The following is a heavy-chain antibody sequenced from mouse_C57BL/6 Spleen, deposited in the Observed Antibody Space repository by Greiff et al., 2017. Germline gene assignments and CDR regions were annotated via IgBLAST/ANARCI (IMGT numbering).Heavy chain of an antibody. D-gene: IGHD1-1*01. CDR1: GYTFTSYW. J-gene: IGHJ3*01. Sequence: QVQLQQPGAELVRPGSSVKLSCKASGYTFTSYWMEWVKQRPGQGLEWIGNINPSGSDTHYNEKFKGKDTLTVDNSSSTAYMQLSSLTSEESAVYYCAKRYYDYYGGWFAYWGQGTLVTVSA. CDR3: AKRYYDYYGGWFAY. V-gene: IGHV1-61*01. CDR2: INPSGSDT.